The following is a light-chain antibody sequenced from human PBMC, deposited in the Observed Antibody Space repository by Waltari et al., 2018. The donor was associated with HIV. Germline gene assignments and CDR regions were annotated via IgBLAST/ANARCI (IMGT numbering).Light chain of an antibody. CDR3: QSYDSSLSGPFV. CDR1: MSNIGTFYD. V-gene: IGLV1-40*01. J-gene: IGLJ1*01. CDR2: GNS. Sequence: QLVLMPHPSVSGLPGLRVIISCTPNMSNIGTFYDLHWYKQLPGTAPQLLIYGNSNRPSGVSDRFSGSKSGTSASLAITGLQAEDEADYYCQSYDSSLSGPFVFGTGTKVTVL.